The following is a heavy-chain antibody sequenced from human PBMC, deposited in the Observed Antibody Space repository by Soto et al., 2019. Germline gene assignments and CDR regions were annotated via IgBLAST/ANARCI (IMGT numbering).Heavy chain of an antibody. CDR3: ARFGAAAALDDN. CDR1: GGSISSYY. V-gene: IGHV4-59*01. J-gene: IGHJ4*01. CDR2: VHFSGST. Sequence: SETLSLTCTVSGGSISSYYWSWIRQAPGKGLEWVGYVHFSGSTTYNPSLEPRLTISFDMSKSQVYLQLTSVTAADTAVYYCARFGAAAALDDNWGRGILVTVSS. D-gene: IGHD6-13*01.